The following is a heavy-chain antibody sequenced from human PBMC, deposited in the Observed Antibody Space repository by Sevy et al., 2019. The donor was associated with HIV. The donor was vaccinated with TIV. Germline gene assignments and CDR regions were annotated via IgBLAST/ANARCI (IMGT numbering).Heavy chain of an antibody. CDR3: AVITIFGVVTDNWFDP. CDR1: GGSISSSSYY. D-gene: IGHD3-3*01. CDR2: IYYSGST. J-gene: IGHJ5*02. V-gene: IGHV4-39*01. Sequence: SETLSLTCTVSGGSISSSSYYWGWIRQPPGKGLEWIGCIYYSGSTYYNPSLKSPVTISVDTSKNQVSLKLSSVTAADTAVYYCAVITIFGVVTDNWFDPWGQGTRVTVSS.